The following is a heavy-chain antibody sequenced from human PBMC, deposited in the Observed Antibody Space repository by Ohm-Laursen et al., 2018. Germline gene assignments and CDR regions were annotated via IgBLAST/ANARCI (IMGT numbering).Heavy chain of an antibody. D-gene: IGHD3-22*01. J-gene: IGHJ4*02. V-gene: IGHV3-33*08. CDR1: GFTFSSYG. CDR2: IWYDGSNK. CDR3: ARDRDSSGRYWFDY. Sequence: SLRLSCAASGFTFSSYGMHWVRQAPGKGLEWVAVIWYDGSNKYYADSVKGRFTISRDNSKNTLYLQMNSLRAEDTAVYYCARDRDSSGRYWFDYWGQGTLVTVSS.